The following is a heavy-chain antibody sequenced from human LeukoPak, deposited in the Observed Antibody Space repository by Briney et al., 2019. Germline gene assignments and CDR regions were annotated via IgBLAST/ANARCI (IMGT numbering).Heavy chain of an antibody. CDR2: ISSSSSYI. V-gene: IGHV3-21*01. D-gene: IGHD6-13*01. Sequence: PGGSLRLSCAASGFTFSSFSVSWVRQAPGKGLEWVSSISSSSSYIYYADSVKGRFTISRDNAKNSLYLQMNSLRAEDTAVYYCARAGCSSSCPLRNNWFDPWGQGTLVTVSS. CDR3: ARAGCSSSCPLRNNWFDP. CDR1: GFTFSSFS. J-gene: IGHJ5*02.